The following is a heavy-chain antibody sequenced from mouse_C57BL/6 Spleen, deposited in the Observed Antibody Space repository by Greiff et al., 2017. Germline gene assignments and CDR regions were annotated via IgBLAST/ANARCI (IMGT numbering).Heavy chain of an antibody. CDR2: IDPSDSDT. Sequence: QVQLQQPGAELVRPGSSVKLSCKASGYTFTSYWMHWVKQRPIQGLEWIGNIDPSDSDTHYNQKFKDKATLTVDKSSSTAYMQLSSLTSEDSAVYYCARRGIYMDYWGQGTSVTVAS. CDR3: ARRGIYMDY. V-gene: IGHV1-52*01. J-gene: IGHJ4*01. CDR1: GYTFTSYW. D-gene: IGHD1-3*01.